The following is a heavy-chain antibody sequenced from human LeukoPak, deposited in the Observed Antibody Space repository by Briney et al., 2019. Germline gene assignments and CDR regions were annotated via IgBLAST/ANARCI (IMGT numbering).Heavy chain of an antibody. V-gene: IGHV3-23*01. Sequence: PGGSLRLSCAASGFTFNSYAMTWVRQAPGKGLEWVSGISGRGDSTYHADSVKGRFTISRDNSKNMVYMQMNSLTAEDTALYYCAKTYYYGSGTFSFDHWGQGTQVTVSS. CDR1: GFTFNSYA. J-gene: IGHJ4*02. D-gene: IGHD3-10*01. CDR2: ISGRGDST. CDR3: AKTYYYGSGTFSFDH.